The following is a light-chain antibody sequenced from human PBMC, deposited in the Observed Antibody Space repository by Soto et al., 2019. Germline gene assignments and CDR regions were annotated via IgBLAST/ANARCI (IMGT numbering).Light chain of an antibody. Sequence: QSALTQPASVSGSPGQSITISCTGTSSDVGTYNYVSWYQQHPDKAPKLMIYDVSNRPSGVSNRFSGSKSGNTASLTISGLQAEDEADYCCSSYISSSRVVFGGGTKLTVL. CDR1: SSDVGTYNY. CDR3: SSYISSSRVV. V-gene: IGLV2-14*01. J-gene: IGLJ2*01. CDR2: DVS.